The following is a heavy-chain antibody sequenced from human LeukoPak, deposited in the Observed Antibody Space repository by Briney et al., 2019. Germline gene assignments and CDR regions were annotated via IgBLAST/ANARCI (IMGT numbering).Heavy chain of an antibody. V-gene: IGHV1-69*02. J-gene: IGHJ5*02. D-gene: IGHD6-19*01. Sequence: ASVKVSCKASGGTFSSYSISWVRQAPGQGLEWMGRIIHILNITNFEQKYQGRVAITADRSTNIVYMELSSLRSDDTAVYYCARGGLYSSAWFDPWGQGTLVTVSS. CDR1: GGTFSSYS. CDR2: IIHILNIT. CDR3: ARGGLYSSAWFDP.